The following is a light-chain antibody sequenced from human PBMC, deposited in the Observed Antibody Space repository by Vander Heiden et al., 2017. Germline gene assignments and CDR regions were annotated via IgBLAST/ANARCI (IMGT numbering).Light chain of an antibody. V-gene: IGKV1-33*01. J-gene: IGKJ2*01. Sequence: DIQMTQSPSPLSASVGDRLTITCQATQAIRHYSNWYQQKPGKAPKLLIYDASNLERGVPSRFSGSGSGTDFTFTISSLQPEDFATYYCQQEDNLPFTFGQGTKMXIK. CDR1: QAIRHY. CDR2: DAS. CDR3: QQEDNLPFT.